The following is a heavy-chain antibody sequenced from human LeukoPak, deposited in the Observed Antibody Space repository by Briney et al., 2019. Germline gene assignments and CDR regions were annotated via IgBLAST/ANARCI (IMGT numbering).Heavy chain of an antibody. CDR3: TESNYGDYLFDY. J-gene: IGHJ4*02. CDR2: INPNSGGT. D-gene: IGHD4-17*01. V-gene: IGHV1-2*02. CDR1: GYTFTGYY. Sequence: ASVKVPCKASGYTFTGYYMHWVRQAPGQGLEWMGWINPNSGGTNYAQKFQGRVTMTRDTSISTAYMELSRLRSDDTAVYYCTESNYGDYLFDYWGQGTLVTVSS.